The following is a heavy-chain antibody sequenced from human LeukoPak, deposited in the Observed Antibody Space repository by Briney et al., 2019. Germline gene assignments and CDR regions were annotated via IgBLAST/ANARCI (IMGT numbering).Heavy chain of an antibody. CDR2: IYSGGNT. CDR1: GLTVSSNC. D-gene: IGHD5-12*01. J-gene: IGHJ5*02. CDR3: AKPPGLRRLDP. V-gene: IGHV3-53*01. Sequence: GGSPRLSCTASGLTVSSNCMSWVRQAPGKGLEWVSFIYSGGNTYYADSVKGRFTISRDNSKNTLYLQMNSLRAEDTAVYYCAKPPGLRRLDPWGQGTLVTVSS.